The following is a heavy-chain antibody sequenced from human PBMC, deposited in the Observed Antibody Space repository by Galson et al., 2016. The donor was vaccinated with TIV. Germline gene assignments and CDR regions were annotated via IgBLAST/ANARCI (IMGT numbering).Heavy chain of an antibody. CDR1: GYPFSAYY. D-gene: IGHD5-18*01. CDR3: ARGFNYGFDFYYGMDV. J-gene: IGHJ6*02. V-gene: IGHV1-2*02. Sequence: SVKVSCKASGYPFSAYYMHWVRQAPGQGLEWMGWINPYGDDTNYEQRFQGRVSMTSDTSINTAYMELGSLRSDDTAIFFCARGFNYGFDFYYGMDVWGQGTTVTVSS. CDR2: INPYGDDT.